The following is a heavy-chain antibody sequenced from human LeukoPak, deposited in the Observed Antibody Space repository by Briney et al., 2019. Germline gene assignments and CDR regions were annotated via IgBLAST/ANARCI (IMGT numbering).Heavy chain of an antibody. CDR3: ARVEDYGDREGAFTI. J-gene: IGHJ3*02. V-gene: IGHV3-21*01. Sequence: KPGGSLRLSCAASGFTFSSYSMNWVRQAPGKGLEWVSSISSSSSYIYYADSVKGRFTISRDNAKNSLYLQMNSLRAEDTAVYYCARVEDYGDREGAFTIWGQGTMVTVSS. D-gene: IGHD4-17*01. CDR2: ISSSSSYI. CDR1: GFTFSSYS.